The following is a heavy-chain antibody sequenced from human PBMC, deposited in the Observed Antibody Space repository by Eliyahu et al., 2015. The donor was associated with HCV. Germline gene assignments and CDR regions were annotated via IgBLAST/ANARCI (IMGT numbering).Heavy chain of an antibody. V-gene: IGHV3-9*01. J-gene: IGHJ4*02. CDR1: GFTFDXYA. CDR2: ISWNSGSI. CDR3: ATGSGS. D-gene: IGHD3-10*01. Sequence: EVQLVESGGGLVXPGRSLXLSCAASGFTFDXYAMHWXRQAPGKXLEWVSGISWNSGSIGYADSVKGRFTISRDNAKNSLYLQMNSLRAEDTALYYCATGSGSWGQGTLVTVSS.